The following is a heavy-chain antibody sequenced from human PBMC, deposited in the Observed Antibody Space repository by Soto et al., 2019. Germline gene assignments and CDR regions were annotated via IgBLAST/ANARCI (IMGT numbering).Heavy chain of an antibody. CDR2: INPSDGST. J-gene: IGHJ6*02. CDR3: ARAPDIVVVAAIENYYYGMDV. CDR1: GYTFTTYF. D-gene: IGHD2-21*02. Sequence: ASVKVSCKASGYTFTTYFLHWVRQAPGQGLEWMGIINPSDGSTSYTQKFQGRVTMTRDTSTSTVYMELSNLRSDDTAVYYCARAPDIVVVAAIENYYYGMDVWGQGTTVTVSS. V-gene: IGHV1-46*01.